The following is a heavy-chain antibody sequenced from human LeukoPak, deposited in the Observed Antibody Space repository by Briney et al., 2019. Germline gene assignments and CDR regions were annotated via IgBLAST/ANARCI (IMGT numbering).Heavy chain of an antibody. CDR3: AKGFFPGRSEHKIPGIFDC. Sequence: GGFLRLSCAASGFTFSSYAMSWVRQAPGKGLEWVSAISGSGGSTYYADSVKGRFTISRDNSKNTLYLQMNSLRAEDTAVYYCAKGFFPGRSEHKIPGIFDCWGQGTLVTVSS. CDR2: ISGSGGST. J-gene: IGHJ4*02. V-gene: IGHV3-23*01. CDR1: GFTFSSYA. D-gene: IGHD2-21*01.